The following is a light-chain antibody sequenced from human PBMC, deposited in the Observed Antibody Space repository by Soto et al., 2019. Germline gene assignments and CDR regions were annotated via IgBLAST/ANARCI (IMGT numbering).Light chain of an antibody. V-gene: IGLV2-14*01. CDR1: SSDVGGYNY. J-gene: IGLJ1*01. Sequence: QSALTQPASVSGSPGQSITISCTGTSSDVGGYNYVSWYQQHPGKAPKLMIYEVSNRPSGVSNRFSGSKSGNTASLTISGHQAEDEAYYYCSSYTSSSTPDVFGTGTKLTVL. CDR2: EVS. CDR3: SSYTSSSTPDV.